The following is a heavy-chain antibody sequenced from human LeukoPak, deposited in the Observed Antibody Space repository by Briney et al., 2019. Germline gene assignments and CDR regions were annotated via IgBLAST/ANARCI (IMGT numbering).Heavy chain of an antibody. J-gene: IGHJ1*01. D-gene: IGHD6-13*01. Sequence: PGASVKVSCKASGGTFSSYAISWVRQAPGQGLEWVGGIIPIFGTANYAQKFQGRVTITTDESTSTAYMELSSLRSEDTAVYYCAGQQQPSPTHFQHWGQGTLVTVSS. CDR3: AGQQQPSPTHFQH. CDR1: GGTFSSYA. V-gene: IGHV1-69*05. CDR2: IIPIFGTA.